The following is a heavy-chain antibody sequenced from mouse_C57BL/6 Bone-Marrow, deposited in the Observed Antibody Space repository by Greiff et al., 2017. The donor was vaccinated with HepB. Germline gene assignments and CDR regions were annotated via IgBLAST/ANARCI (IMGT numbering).Heavy chain of an antibody. J-gene: IGHJ3*01. CDR1: GFTFSSYA. CDR2: ISDGGSYT. CDR3: ARVPYYYGSSAWFAY. V-gene: IGHV5-4*03. Sequence: EVKVVESGGGLVKPGGSLKLSCAASGFTFSSYAMSWVRQTPEKRLEWVATISDGGSYTYYPDNVKGRFTISRDNAKNNLYLQMSHLKSEDTAMYYCARVPYYYGSSAWFAYWGQGTLVTVSA. D-gene: IGHD1-1*01.